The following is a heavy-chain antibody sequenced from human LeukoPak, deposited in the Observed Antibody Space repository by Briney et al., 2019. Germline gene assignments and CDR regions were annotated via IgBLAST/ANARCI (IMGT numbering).Heavy chain of an antibody. V-gene: IGHV1-18*01. Sequence: GASVTVSFKASGYTFTINGISWVRQGPGQGLEWMGWISASNGNTNYAQKLQGRVTMTTDTSTSTDYMELRSLRSDDTAVYYCAGSINDAFDIWGQETMVAFDIWGQGTMVTVSS. CDR3: AGSINDAFDIWGQETMVAFDI. D-gene: IGHD4/OR15-4a*01. CDR1: GYTFTING. CDR2: ISASNGNT. J-gene: IGHJ3*02.